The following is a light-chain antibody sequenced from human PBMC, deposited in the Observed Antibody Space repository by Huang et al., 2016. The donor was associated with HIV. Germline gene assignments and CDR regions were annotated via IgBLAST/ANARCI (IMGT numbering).Light chain of an antibody. CDR2: GAS. CDR3: QRYDNWPKFT. V-gene: IGKV3-15*01. Sequence: EIVMTQSPATLSVSPGARATLSCRASQSVTSNLAWYQQNPGQAPRLLIYGASTRATGIPARFSGSGSGTEFTLTISSLQSEDFAVYYCQRYDNWPKFTFGPGTKVDIK. CDR1: QSVTSN. J-gene: IGKJ3*01.